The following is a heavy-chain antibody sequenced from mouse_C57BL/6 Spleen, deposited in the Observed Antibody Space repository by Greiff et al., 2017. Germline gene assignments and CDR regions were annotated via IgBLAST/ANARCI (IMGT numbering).Heavy chain of an antibody. CDR1: GYTFTSYG. Sequence: HVQLQQSGAELARPGASVKLSCKASGYTFTSYGISLVKQRTGQGLEWIGEIYPRSGNTYYTEKFKGKATLTAGKSSSTAYMELRSLTSEDSAVYFCARSEAAQAKEAMDYWGQGTSVTVSS. D-gene: IGHD3-2*02. J-gene: IGHJ4*01. CDR2: IYPRSGNT. V-gene: IGHV1-81*01. CDR3: ARSEAAQAKEAMDY.